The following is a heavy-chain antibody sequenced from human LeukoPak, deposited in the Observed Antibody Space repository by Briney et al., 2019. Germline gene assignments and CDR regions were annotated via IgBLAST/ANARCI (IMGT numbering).Heavy chain of an antibody. CDR1: GGSISSYY. J-gene: IGHJ4*02. V-gene: IGHV4-59*01. CDR2: IYYSGST. D-gene: IGHD6-19*01. CDR3: ARGQWLARFDY. Sequence: SETLSLTCTVSGGSISSYYWNWIRQPPGKGLEWIGYIYYSGSTNYNPSLKSRVTIPVDTSKNQFSLKLSSVTAADTAVYYCARGQWLARFDYWGQGTLVTVSS.